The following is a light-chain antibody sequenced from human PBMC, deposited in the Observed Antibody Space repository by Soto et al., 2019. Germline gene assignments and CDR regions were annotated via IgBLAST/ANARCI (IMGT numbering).Light chain of an antibody. CDR1: QSISSY. CDR3: QQNYNIPPIP. CDR2: GAS. J-gene: IGKJ5*01. Sequence: DIQMTQSPSSLSASVGDRVTITCRASQSISSYLNWYQQKPGKAPKLLIYGASSLQSGVPSRFSGSGSGTDFTLTISSLQPEDFATYYCQQNYNIPPIPFGQGTRLEIK. V-gene: IGKV1-39*01.